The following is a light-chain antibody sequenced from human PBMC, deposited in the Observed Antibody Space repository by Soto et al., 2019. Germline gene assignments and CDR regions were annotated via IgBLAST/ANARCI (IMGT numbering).Light chain of an antibody. Sequence: EIVLTQSPDTLYVSPGEGATLSCRASQSVSIDLAWYQQQPVQXPXFLIFGASTRATGVPARFSGSGSGTDFTLTINSLQSEDFAVYYCQQSNNWPWTFGQGTKV. V-gene: IGKV3-15*01. J-gene: IGKJ1*01. CDR3: QQSNNWPWT. CDR2: GAS. CDR1: QSVSID.